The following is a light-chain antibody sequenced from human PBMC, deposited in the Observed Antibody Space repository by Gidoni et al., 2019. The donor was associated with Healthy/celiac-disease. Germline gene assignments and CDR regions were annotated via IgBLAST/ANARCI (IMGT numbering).Light chain of an antibody. CDR3: QSYDSSLSGVV. V-gene: IGLV1-40*01. CDR1: SSNIGAGYD. CDR2: GNS. J-gene: IGLJ2*01. Sequence: QSVLTQPPSVSGAPGQSLTISCTGRSSNIGAGYDVHWYQQLPGTAPKLLIYGNSHRPSGVPDRFSGSKSGTSASLAITGLQAEDEADYYCQSYDSSLSGVVFGGGTKLTVL.